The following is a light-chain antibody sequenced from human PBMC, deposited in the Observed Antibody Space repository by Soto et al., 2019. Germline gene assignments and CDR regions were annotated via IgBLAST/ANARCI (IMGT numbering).Light chain of an antibody. V-gene: IGKV1-5*03. CDR2: KAS. CDR3: QQHNSYSPLT. CDR1: QSISSW. J-gene: IGKJ4*01. Sequence: DIQMTQSPSTLSASVGDRVTITCRASQSISSWLAWYQQKPGKAPKLLIYKASSLESGVPSRFSGSGSGTEFTLTISSLQPDDFATYYCQQHNSYSPLTFGGGTKVEIK.